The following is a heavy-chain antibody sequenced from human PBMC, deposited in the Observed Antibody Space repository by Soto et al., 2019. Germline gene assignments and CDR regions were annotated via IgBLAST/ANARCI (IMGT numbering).Heavy chain of an antibody. CDR3: ARGADFRTTVTFFDF. CDR1: GGTFSNSA. Sequence: QVQLVQSGAEVKKPGSSVKVSCKASGGTFSNSAISWVRQAPGQGLEWMGGIIPIFGAVNYAQMFQGRLTITADESTTTAYMELNSLRSEDTAVYYCARGADFRTTVTFFDFWGQGTLVTVSS. J-gene: IGHJ4*02. D-gene: IGHD4-17*01. V-gene: IGHV1-69*01. CDR2: IIPIFGAV.